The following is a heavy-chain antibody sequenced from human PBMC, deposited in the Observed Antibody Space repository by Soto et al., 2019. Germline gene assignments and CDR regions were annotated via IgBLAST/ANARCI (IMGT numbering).Heavy chain of an antibody. CDR3: ARGVGSSSWYNWFDP. CDR1: GGSISSGGYY. CDR2: IYYSGST. V-gene: IGHV4-31*03. Sequence: SETLSLTCTVSGGSISSGGYYWSWIRQHPGKGLEWIGYIYYSGSTYYNPSLKSRVTISVDTSKNQFSLKLSSVTAADTAVYYCARGVGSSSWYNWFDPWGQGTRVTVSS. J-gene: IGHJ5*02. D-gene: IGHD6-13*01.